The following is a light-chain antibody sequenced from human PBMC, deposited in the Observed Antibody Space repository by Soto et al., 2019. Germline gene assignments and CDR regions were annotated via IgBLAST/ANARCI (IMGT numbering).Light chain of an antibody. CDR1: QSISSW. CDR3: QQYNSYGA. V-gene: IGKV1-5*01. J-gene: IGKJ1*01. Sequence: DIQMTQSPSTLSASVGDRVTITCRASQSISSWLAWYQQKPGKAPKLLIYDASSLESGVPSRFSGSGSGTEFTLTISSLQPDDFATYYCQQYNSYGAFGQGTNVGIK. CDR2: DAS.